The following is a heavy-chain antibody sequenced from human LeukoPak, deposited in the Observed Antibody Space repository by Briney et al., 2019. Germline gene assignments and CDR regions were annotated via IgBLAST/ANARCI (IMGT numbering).Heavy chain of an antibody. CDR2: INPSGGNT. CDR1: GYTFTSYY. J-gene: IGHJ4*02. V-gene: IGHV1-46*01. D-gene: IGHD1-26*01. CDR3: ARRGSAYSVVGATDFDY. Sequence: ASVKVSCKASGYTFTSYYMHWVRQAPGQGLEWMGIINPSGGNTNYAQKLQGRVTMTTDTSTSTAYMELRSLRSDDTAVYYCARRGSAYSVVGATDFDYWGQGTLVTVSS.